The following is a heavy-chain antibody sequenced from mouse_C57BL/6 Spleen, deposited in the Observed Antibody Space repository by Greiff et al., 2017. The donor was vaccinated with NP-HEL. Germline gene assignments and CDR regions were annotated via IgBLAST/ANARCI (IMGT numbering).Heavy chain of an antibody. V-gene: IGHV1-26*01. D-gene: IGHD1-1*02. CDR2: INPNNGGT. CDR3: ARSRPPWWGAMDY. J-gene: IGHJ4*01. Sequence: EVQLQQSGPELVKPGASVKISCKASGYTFTDYYMNWVKQSHGKSLEWIGDINPNNGGTSYNQKFKGKATLTVDKSSSTAYMELRSLTSEDSAVYYCARSRPPWWGAMDYWGQGTSVTVSS. CDR1: GYTFTDYY.